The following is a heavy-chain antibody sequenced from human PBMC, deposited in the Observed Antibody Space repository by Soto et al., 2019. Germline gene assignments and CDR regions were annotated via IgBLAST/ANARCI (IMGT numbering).Heavy chain of an antibody. J-gene: IGHJ5*02. Sequence: ASVKVSCKASGYTFTSYDINGVRQATGQGLEWMGWMNPNSGNTGYAQKFQGRVTMTRNTSISTAYMELSSLRSEDTAVYYCCLMVRGVIRSEGWFDPWGQGTLVTAPQ. V-gene: IGHV1-8*01. D-gene: IGHD3-10*01. CDR1: GYTFTSYD. CDR3: CLMVRGVIRSEGWFDP. CDR2: MNPNSGNT.